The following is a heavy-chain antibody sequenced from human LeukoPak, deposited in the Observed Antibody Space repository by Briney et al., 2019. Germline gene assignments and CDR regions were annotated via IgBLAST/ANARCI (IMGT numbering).Heavy chain of an antibody. D-gene: IGHD1-7*01. J-gene: IGHJ6*03. CDR1: GYTFTGYY. CDR2: INPNSGGT. V-gene: IGHV1-2*02. Sequence: ASVKVSCKASGYTFTGYYMHWVRQAPGQGLEWMGWINPNSGGTNYAQKFQGRVTMTRDTSISTAYMELSRLRSDDTAVYYCARGGTTPRKNTYYYYYMDVWGKGTTVTVSS. CDR3: ARGGTTPRKNTYYYYYMDV.